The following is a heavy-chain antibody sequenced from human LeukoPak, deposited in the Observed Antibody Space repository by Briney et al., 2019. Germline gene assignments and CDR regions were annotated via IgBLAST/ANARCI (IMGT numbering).Heavy chain of an antibody. D-gene: IGHD1-26*01. CDR1: GVSISDHY. CDR3: ARDLSGNYPEFDY. Sequence: SETLSLTCTVSGVSISDHYWSWIRQPPGKGLEWIGYIYYSGSTNYNPSLKSRVTISVDTSKNQFSLKLSSVTAADTAVYYCARDLSGNYPEFDYWGQGALVTVSS. J-gene: IGHJ4*02. CDR2: IYYSGST. V-gene: IGHV4-59*11.